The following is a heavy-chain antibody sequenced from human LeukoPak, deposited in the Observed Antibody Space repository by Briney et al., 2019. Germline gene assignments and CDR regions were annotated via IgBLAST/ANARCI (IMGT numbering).Heavy chain of an antibody. CDR2: INPNSGGT. V-gene: IGHV1-2*02. CDR3: ARVPLWFGPFDP. J-gene: IGHJ5*02. Sequence: ASVKVSCKASGYTFTGYYMHWVRQAPGQGLEWMGWINPNSGGTNYAQKFQGRVTMTRDTSISTAYMELSRLRSDDTAVYYCARVPLWFGPFDPWGPGTLVTVSS. CDR1: GYTFTGYY. D-gene: IGHD3-10*01.